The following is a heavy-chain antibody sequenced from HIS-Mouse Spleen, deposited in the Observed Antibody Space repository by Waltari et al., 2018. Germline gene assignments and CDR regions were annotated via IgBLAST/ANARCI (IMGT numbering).Heavy chain of an antibody. CDR2: TYYRSKWYN. CDR3: ARDLTGVLDY. J-gene: IGHJ4*02. V-gene: IGHV6-1*01. D-gene: IGHD7-27*01. CDR1: GDRLSRESAA. Sequence: QVQLQQSGPALLKPSQTLSLTCSISGDRLSRESAAWNWIRQSPSRGLGWLGRTYYRSKWYNDYAVSVKSRITINPDTSKNQFSLQLNSVTPEDTAVYYCARDLTGVLDYWGQGTLVTVSS.